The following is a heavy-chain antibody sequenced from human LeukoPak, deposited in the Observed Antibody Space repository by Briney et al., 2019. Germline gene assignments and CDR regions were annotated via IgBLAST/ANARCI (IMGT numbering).Heavy chain of an antibody. J-gene: IGHJ6*03. CDR3: AKCIAAAGNGYYYYMDV. CDR2: IRYDGSNK. V-gene: IGHV3-30*02. Sequence: GGSLRLSCAASGFTFSSFGMHWVRQAPGKGLEWVAFIRYDGSNKYYADSVKGRFTISRDNSKNTLYLQMNSLRAEDTAVYYCAKCIAAAGNGYYYYMDVWGKGTTVTVSS. D-gene: IGHD6-13*01. CDR1: GFTFSSFG.